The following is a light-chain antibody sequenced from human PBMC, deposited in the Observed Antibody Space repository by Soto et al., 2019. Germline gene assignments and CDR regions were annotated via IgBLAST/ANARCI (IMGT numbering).Light chain of an antibody. CDR1: SSDVGGYNY. CDR3: SSFAGNNNLV. V-gene: IGLV2-8*01. Sequence: QSALTQPPSASGSPGQSVTISCTGTSSDVGGYNYVSWYQQHPGKAPKHMISEVSKRPSGVPDRFSGSKSGNTASLTVSGLLAEDEADYYCSSFAGNNNLVFGGGTKLTVL. CDR2: EVS. J-gene: IGLJ2*01.